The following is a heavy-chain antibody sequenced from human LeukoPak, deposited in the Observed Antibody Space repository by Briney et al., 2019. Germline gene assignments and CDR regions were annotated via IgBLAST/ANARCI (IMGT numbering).Heavy chain of an antibody. Sequence: SETLSLTCAVSGGSISSGGYSWSWIRQPPGKGLEWIGSIYYSGSTYYNPSLKSRVTISVDTSKNQFSLKLSSVTAADTAVYYCARDLSGWFGESNHLDYWGQGTLVTVSS. V-gene: IGHV4-39*07. CDR3: ARDLSGWFGESNHLDY. CDR2: IYYSGST. D-gene: IGHD3-10*01. CDR1: GGSISSGGYS. J-gene: IGHJ4*02.